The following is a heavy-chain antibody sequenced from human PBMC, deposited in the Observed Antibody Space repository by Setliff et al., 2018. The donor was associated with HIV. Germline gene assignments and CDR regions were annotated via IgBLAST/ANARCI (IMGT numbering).Heavy chain of an antibody. Sequence: GGSLRLSCAASGFTFSNYWMSWVRQAPGKGLEWVANIKQDGSEKYYVDSVKGRFTISRDNAKNSLYLQMNSLRAEDTAVYYCARDLLMYYYSGGYGGLDYWGRGTLVTVSS. CDR1: GFTFSNYW. CDR2: IKQDGSEK. J-gene: IGHJ4*02. V-gene: IGHV3-7*03. D-gene: IGHD3-22*01. CDR3: ARDLLMYYYSGGYGGLDY.